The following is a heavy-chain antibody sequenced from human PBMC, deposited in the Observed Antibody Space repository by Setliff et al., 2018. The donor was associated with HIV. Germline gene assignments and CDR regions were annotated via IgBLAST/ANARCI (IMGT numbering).Heavy chain of an antibody. CDR3: ARAPPGIQNDAFDV. CDR1: GYSISSDYW. J-gene: IGHJ3*01. CDR2: IYHSGNT. V-gene: IGHV4-38-2*02. Sequence: PSETLSLTCTVSGYSISSDYWWGWIRQPPGKGLEWIGSIYHSGNTYYNPSLKSRVIISVDTSKNQFSLRLTSVTAADTAVYYCARAPPGIQNDAFDVWGQGTMVTVSS.